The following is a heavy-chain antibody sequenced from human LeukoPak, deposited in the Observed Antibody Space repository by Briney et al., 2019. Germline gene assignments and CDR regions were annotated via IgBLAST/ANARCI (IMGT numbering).Heavy chain of an antibody. CDR3: ARGGYDYVWGSYPNRPYFFDY. CDR1: GGSISSGGYY. V-gene: IGHV4-31*03. D-gene: IGHD3-16*02. Sequence: SETLSLTCNVSGGSISSGGYYWSWIRQHPGKGLEWIGYIYYSGSTYYNPSLKSRVTISVDTSKSQFSLKLSSVTAADTAVYYCARGGYDYVWGSYPNRPYFFDYWGQGTLVTVSS. CDR2: IYYSGST. J-gene: IGHJ4*02.